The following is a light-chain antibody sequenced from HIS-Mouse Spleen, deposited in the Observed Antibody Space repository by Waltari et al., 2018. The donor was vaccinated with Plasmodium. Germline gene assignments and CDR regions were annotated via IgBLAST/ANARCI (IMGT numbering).Light chain of an antibody. CDR3: QQYNSYSWT. J-gene: IGKJ1*01. CDR1: QSISSW. Sequence: DIQMNQSPSTLSASVGDRVTITCRASQSISSWLAWYQQKPGKAPKLLIYKATSFESGVPSRFSGTGSGTEFTLTISSLQPDDFATDYCQQYNSYSWTFGQGTKVEIK. CDR2: KAT. V-gene: IGKV1-5*03.